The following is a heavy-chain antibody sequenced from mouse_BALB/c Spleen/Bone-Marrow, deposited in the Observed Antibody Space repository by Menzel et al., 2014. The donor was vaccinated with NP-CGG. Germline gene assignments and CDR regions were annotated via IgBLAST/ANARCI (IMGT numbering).Heavy chain of an antibody. CDR3: AREGGYYDAMDY. Sequence: EVQLQQLGPELVKPGASVKISCKASGYTFTDYNMQWVKQSHGKSLEWIGYIYPYNGGTGYNQKFRSKATLTVDSSSSTAYMELRSLTSEDSAVYYCAREGGYYDAMDYWGQGTSVTVSS. J-gene: IGHJ4*01. CDR2: IYPYNGGT. D-gene: IGHD2-2*01. CDR1: GYTFTDYN. V-gene: IGHV1S29*02.